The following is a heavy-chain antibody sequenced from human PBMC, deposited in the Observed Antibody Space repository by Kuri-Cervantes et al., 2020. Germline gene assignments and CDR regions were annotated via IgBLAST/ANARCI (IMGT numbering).Heavy chain of an antibody. CDR3: VSSPGYYFYDF. CDR2: IYYSGST. V-gene: IGHV4-39*01. J-gene: IGHJ4*02. CDR1: GGSISSSSYY. D-gene: IGHD3-22*01. Sequence: SETLSLTCTVSGGSISSSSYYWGWIRQPPGKGLEWIGSIYYSGSTYYNPSLKSRVTISVDTSKNQFSLKLSSVTAADTAVYYCVSSPGYYFYDFWGQGTLVTVSS.